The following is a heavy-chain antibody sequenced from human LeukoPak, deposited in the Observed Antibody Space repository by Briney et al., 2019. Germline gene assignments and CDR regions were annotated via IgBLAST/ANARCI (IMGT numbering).Heavy chain of an antibody. V-gene: IGHV3-66*01. CDR2: IYSGGST. CDR3: AMYSGSYSPVYY. CDR1: GFTFSSNY. D-gene: IGHD1-26*01. J-gene: IGHJ4*02. Sequence: PGGSLRLSCAASGFTFSSNYMSWVRQAPGKGLEWVSVIYSGGSTYYADSVKGRFTISRDNSKNTLYLQMNSLRAEDTAVYYCAMYSGSYSPVYYWGQGTLVTVSS.